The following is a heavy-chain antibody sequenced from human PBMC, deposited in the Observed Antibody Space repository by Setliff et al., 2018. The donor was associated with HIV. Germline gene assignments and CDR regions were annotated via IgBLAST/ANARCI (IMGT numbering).Heavy chain of an antibody. V-gene: IGHV3-7*01. J-gene: IGHJ4*02. Sequence: PGGSLRLSCVASGFTFSNYWMSWVRQAPGKGLEWVANIKQDGSEKYYVDSVKGRFTISRDNAKNSVYLQMNSLRVEDTAVYYCARDEGAVAGLVWYAFDYWGQGTLVTSPQ. CDR3: ARDEGAVAGLVWYAFDY. D-gene: IGHD6-19*01. CDR1: GFTFSNYW. CDR2: IKQDGSEK.